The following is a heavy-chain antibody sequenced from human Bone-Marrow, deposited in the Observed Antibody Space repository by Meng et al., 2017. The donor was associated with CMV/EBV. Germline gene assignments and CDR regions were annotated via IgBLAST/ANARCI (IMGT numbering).Heavy chain of an antibody. CDR2: INHSGST. J-gene: IGHJ4*02. D-gene: IGHD5-18*01. CDR3: ASFSGYSYGFPY. CDR1: GGSFSGYY. Sequence: SETLSLTCAVYGGSFSGYYWSWIRQPPGKGLEWIGEINHSGSTNYNPSLKSRVTISVDTSKNQFSLKLSSVTAADTAVYYCASFSGYSYGFPYWGQGTLVTASS. V-gene: IGHV4-34*01.